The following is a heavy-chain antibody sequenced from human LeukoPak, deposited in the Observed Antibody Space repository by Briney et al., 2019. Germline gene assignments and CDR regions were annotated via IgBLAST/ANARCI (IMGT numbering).Heavy chain of an antibody. CDR3: ARDSDWILFDY. J-gene: IGHJ4*02. Sequence: GGSLRLSCAASGFTFNTYWMHWVRQAPGKGLVWVSRVNREGITTAYADSVKGRFIISRDNSKNTLYLQMNNLRAEDTAVYYCARDSDWILFDYWGQGTPVTVSS. CDR2: VNREGITT. V-gene: IGHV3-74*03. D-gene: IGHD2-2*03. CDR1: GFTFNTYW.